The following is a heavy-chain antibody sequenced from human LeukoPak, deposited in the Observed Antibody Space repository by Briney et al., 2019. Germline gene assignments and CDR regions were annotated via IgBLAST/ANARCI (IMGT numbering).Heavy chain of an antibody. Sequence: SDTLSLTCTVSGGSISSYYWSWIRQPPGKGLEWIGYLYYSGSTNYNPSLKSRVTISVDTSKNQFSLKLSSVTAADTAVYYCARSYDSRGYYYYGMDVWGQGTTVTVSS. CDR3: ARSYDSRGYYYYGMDV. J-gene: IGHJ6*02. CDR2: LYYSGST. D-gene: IGHD3-22*01. CDR1: GGSISSYY. V-gene: IGHV4-59*08.